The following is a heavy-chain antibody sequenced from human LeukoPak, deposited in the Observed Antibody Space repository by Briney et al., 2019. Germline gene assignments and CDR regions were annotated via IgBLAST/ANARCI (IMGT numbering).Heavy chain of an antibody. CDR3: ARGPLDIVVVVAATRWGFSGFDP. CDR1: GFTSGDYS. Sequence: GSLRLSCTASGFTSGDYSMSWVRQAPGKGLEWIGEINHSGVTNYNPSLKSQVTISVDTSKNQFSLKLSSMTAADTAVYYCARGPLDIVVVVAATRWGFSGFDPWGQGTLVTVSS. CDR2: INHSGVT. V-gene: IGHV4-34*01. J-gene: IGHJ5*02. D-gene: IGHD2-15*01.